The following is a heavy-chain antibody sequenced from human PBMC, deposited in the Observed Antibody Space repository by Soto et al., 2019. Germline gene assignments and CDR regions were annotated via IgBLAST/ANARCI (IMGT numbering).Heavy chain of an antibody. D-gene: IGHD2-2*01. J-gene: IGHJ3*02. Sequence: QVQLVQSGAEVKKPGASEKVSCKASGYTFTSYAMHWVRQAPGQRLEWMGWINAGNGNTKYSQKFQGRVTITRDTSASTAYMELSSLRSEDTAVYYCARDLRDIVVVPGAFDIWGQGTMVTVSS. CDR3: ARDLRDIVVVPGAFDI. CDR1: GYTFTSYA. V-gene: IGHV1-3*01. CDR2: INAGNGNT.